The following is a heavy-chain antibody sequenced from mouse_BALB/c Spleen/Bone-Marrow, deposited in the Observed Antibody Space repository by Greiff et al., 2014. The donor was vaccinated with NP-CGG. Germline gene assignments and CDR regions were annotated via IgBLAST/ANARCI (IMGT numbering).Heavy chain of an antibody. J-gene: IGHJ3*01. V-gene: IGHV1-9*01. CDR1: GYTFSSYW. CDR2: ILPGSGST. D-gene: IGHD2-14*01. Sequence: QVTLKESGAELMKPGASVKISCKATGYTFSSYWIEWVKQRPGHGLEWIGEILPGSGSTNYNEKFKGKATFTADTSSNTAYMQLSSLTSEDSAVYYCARRGYDGAYWGQGTLVTVSA. CDR3: ARRGYDGAY.